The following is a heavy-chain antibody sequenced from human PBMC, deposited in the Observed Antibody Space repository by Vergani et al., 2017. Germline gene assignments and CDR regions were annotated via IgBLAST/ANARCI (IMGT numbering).Heavy chain of an antibody. CDR3: AREGENYALTP. CDR1: GFTFSSYA. CDR2: ISYDGSNK. V-gene: IGHV3-30-3*01. Sequence: QVQLVESGGGVVQPGRSLRLSCAASGFTFSSYAMHWVRQAPGKGLEWVAVISYDGSNKYYADSVKGRFTISRDNSKNTLCLQMNSLRAEDTAVYYCAREGENYALTPWGQGTLVTVSS. J-gene: IGHJ5*02. D-gene: IGHD1-7*01.